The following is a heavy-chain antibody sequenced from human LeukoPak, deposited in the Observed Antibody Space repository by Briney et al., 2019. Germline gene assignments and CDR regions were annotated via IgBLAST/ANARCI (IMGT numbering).Heavy chain of an antibody. CDR1: GGTFSSYA. V-gene: IGHV1-69*04. J-gene: IGHJ5*02. Sequence: SVKVSCKASGGTFSSYAISWVRQAPGQGLEWMGRIIPILGIANYAQKFQGRVTITADKSTSTAYMELSSLRSEDTAVYYCASFMGYGSGSYYNGKTPSFDPWGQGTLVTVSS. CDR2: IIPILGIA. D-gene: IGHD3-10*01. CDR3: ASFMGYGSGSYYNGKTPSFDP.